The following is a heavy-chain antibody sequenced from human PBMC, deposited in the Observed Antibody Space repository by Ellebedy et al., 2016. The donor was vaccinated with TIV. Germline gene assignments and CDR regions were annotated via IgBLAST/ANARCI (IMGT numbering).Heavy chain of an antibody. CDR2: ILPFFGTA. Sequence: ASVKVSCKASGGPFSGYPINWVRQVPGQGLEWMGEILPFFGTANYAPQLQDRVTFIADESTNTAYMELSSLTSEDTALYYCAFTSRVSGPPFYYYAMDVWGQGTTVIVSS. CDR3: AFTSRVSGPPFYYYAMDV. V-gene: IGHV1-69*13. J-gene: IGHJ6*02. CDR1: GGPFSGYP. D-gene: IGHD2-2*01.